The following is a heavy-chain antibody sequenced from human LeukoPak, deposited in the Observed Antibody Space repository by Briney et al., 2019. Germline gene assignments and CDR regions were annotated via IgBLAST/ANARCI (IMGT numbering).Heavy chain of an antibody. J-gene: IGHJ6*03. Sequence: GGSLRLSCVVSGLTFRDAWLSWIRQAPGKGLEWVSVMYTLGNTNYADSVRGRFTISRDNSKNTLYLQMNSLRAEDTAVYYCAGYGGSYPYYMDVWGKGTTVTISS. CDR3: AGYGGSYPYYMDV. CDR1: GLTFRDAW. D-gene: IGHD1-26*01. CDR2: MYTLGNT. V-gene: IGHV3-66*01.